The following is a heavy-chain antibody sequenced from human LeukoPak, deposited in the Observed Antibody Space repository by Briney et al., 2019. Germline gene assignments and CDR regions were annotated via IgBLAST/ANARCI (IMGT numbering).Heavy chain of an antibody. CDR1: RYTFPGYY. D-gene: IGHD6-6*01. Sequence: ASVKVSCKASRYTFPGYYMHWVRQAPGQGLEWMGWINPNSGGTNYAQKFQGRATMTRDASISTAYMELSRLRSDDTAVYYCAREHSSSSGKVFDYWGQGTLVTVSS. CDR2: INPNSGGT. CDR3: AREHSSSSGKVFDY. J-gene: IGHJ4*02. V-gene: IGHV1-2*02.